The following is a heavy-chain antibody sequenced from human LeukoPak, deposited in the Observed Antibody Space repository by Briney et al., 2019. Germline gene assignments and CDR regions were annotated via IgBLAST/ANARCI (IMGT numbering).Heavy chain of an antibody. CDR3: ARLLFDSRGYYYFDY. CDR1: GGSFSSYY. Sequence: PSETLSLTCAVYGGSFSSYYWGWIRQPPGKGLEWIGSIYYSGSPYDNPSLKSRVTVSVDTSKNQFTLKLYSVTAADTAVYYCARLLFDSRGYYYFDYWGQGTLVTVSS. J-gene: IGHJ4*02. CDR2: IYYSGSP. D-gene: IGHD3-22*01. V-gene: IGHV4-39*01.